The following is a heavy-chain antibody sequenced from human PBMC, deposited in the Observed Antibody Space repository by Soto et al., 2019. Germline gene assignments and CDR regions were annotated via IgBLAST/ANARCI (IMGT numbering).Heavy chain of an antibody. CDR1: GYTFTDYD. J-gene: IGHJ4*02. CDR3: EVTTGF. CDR2: VSPGNANA. V-gene: IGHV1-8*01. Sequence: QVQVVQSRAEVKKPGASVKVSCKTSGYTFTDYDINWVRQATGQGLEWMGWVSPGNANAGYSPQFHGRVPMTSDTSISTVYMELNSLTSTDTAVYFCEVTTGFWGQGTKTTVSS. D-gene: IGHD2-21*02.